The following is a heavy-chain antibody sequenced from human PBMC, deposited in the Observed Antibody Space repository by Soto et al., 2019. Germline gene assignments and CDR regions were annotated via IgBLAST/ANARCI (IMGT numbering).Heavy chain of an antibody. Sequence: EVQLVESGGGLGQPGGSLRLSCVVSGSTFSTSSMNWVRQAPGKGLEWVSYISSSSNTIYADSVKGRFTISRDNAKNSLYLQMNSLRDEDTAVYYCARVIWSGYLTSDYWGQGTLVTVSS. V-gene: IGHV3-48*02. D-gene: IGHD3-3*01. CDR1: GSTFSTSS. J-gene: IGHJ4*02. CDR2: ISSSSNTI. CDR3: ARVIWSGYLTSDY.